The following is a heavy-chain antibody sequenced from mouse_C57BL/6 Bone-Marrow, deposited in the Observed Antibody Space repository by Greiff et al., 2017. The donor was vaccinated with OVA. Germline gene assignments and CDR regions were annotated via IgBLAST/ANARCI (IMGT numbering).Heavy chain of an antibody. CDR2: IYPRSGNT. V-gene: IGHV1-81*01. J-gene: IGHJ2*01. CDR3: ARTLYNCDN. Sequence: QVQLQQSGAELARPGASVKLSCTASGYPFTSYGIRWVQQSTGQGLEWIGEIYPRSGNTYYNEKFKGKATLTADKSSSTAYMELRSLTSEDSAVYYCARTLYNCDNWGQGTTTTVSS. CDR1: GYPFTSYG.